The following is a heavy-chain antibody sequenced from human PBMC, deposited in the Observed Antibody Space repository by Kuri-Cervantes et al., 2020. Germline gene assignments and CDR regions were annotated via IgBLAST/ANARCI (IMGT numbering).Heavy chain of an antibody. Sequence: GGSLKISCAASGFTFSSYAMSWVRQAPGKGLEWVSAISGSGGSTYYADSVKGRFTISRDNSKNTLYLQMNSLRAEDTAVYYCARDRWNDLFAWFDPWGQVTLVTVSS. CDR2: ISGSGGST. J-gene: IGHJ5*02. CDR3: ARDRWNDLFAWFDP. V-gene: IGHV3-23*01. CDR1: GFTFSSYA. D-gene: IGHD1-1*01.